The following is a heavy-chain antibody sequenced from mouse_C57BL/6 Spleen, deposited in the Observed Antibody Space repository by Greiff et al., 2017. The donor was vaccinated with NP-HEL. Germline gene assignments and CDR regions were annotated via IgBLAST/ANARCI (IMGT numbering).Heavy chain of an antibody. D-gene: IGHD2-3*01. J-gene: IGHJ4*01. CDR2: ILPGSGST. CDR1: GYTFTGYW. CDR3: ASPDGYYAMDY. Sequence: QVQLQQSGAELMKPGASVKLSCKATGYTFTGYWIEWVKQRPGHGLEWIGEILPGSGSTNYNEKFKGKATFTADTFSNTAYMQLSSLTTEDSAIYYCASPDGYYAMDYWGQGTSVTVSS. V-gene: IGHV1-9*01.